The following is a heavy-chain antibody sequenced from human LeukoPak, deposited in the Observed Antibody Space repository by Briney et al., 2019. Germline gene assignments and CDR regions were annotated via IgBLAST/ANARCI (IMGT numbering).Heavy chain of an antibody. J-gene: IGHJ4*02. CDR3: VSIMTFDH. CDR2: IKQDGSEE. V-gene: IGHV3-7*01. Sequence: GGSLRLSCAVSGFTFGNYYMSWVRQAPGKGLEWVANIKQDGSEEYYVDSVKGGFTISRDNAKNSLYLQMNSLRAEDTAVYFCVSIMTFDHWGQGTLVTVSS. D-gene: IGHD3-16*01. CDR1: GFTFGNYY.